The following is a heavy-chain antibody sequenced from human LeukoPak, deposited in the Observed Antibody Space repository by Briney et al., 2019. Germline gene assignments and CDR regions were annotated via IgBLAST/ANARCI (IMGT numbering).Heavy chain of an antibody. V-gene: IGHV1-69*04. Sequence: SVKVSCKASGGTFSSYAINWVRQAPGQGLEWMGRIIPILDTPNYAQKFQGRVTITADKSTSTAYMELSSLRSEDTAVYYCARDLTSYYYDNNGAFDFWGQGALVTVSS. CDR1: GGTFSSYA. D-gene: IGHD3-22*01. CDR2: IIPILDTP. J-gene: IGHJ4*02. CDR3: ARDLTSYYYDNNGAFDF.